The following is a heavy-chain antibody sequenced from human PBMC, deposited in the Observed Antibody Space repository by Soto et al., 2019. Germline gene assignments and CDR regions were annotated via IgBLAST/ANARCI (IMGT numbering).Heavy chain of an antibody. V-gene: IGHV3-30-3*01. CDR1: GFTFSSYA. CDR2: ISYDGSNK. D-gene: IGHD5-18*01. CDR3: ARDRGYSYDPTGGYYFDY. J-gene: IGHJ4*02. Sequence: GGSLRLSCSASGFTFSSYAMHWCRQAPGKGLEWVAVISYDGSNKYYADSVKGRFTISRDNSKNTLYLQMNSLRAEDTAVYYCARDRGYSYDPTGGYYFDYWGQGTLVTVSS.